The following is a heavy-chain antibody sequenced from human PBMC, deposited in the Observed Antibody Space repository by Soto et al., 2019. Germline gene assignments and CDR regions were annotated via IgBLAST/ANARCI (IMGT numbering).Heavy chain of an antibody. Sequence: QLQLQESGPGLVKPSETLSLTCTVSGGSISSSSYYWGWIRQPPGKGLEWIGSIYYSGSTYYNPSLMRRVTISADKSTNQFSLMLSSVTAADTAVYYCATLRTTTYYYYYMDVWGKGTTVTVSS. D-gene: IGHD4-4*01. CDR1: GGSISSSSYY. J-gene: IGHJ6*03. CDR3: ATLRTTTYYYYYMDV. V-gene: IGHV4-39*01. CDR2: IYYSGST.